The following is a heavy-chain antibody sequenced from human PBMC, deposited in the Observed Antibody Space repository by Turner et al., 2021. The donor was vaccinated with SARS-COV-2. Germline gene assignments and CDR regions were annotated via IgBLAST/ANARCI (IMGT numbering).Heavy chain of an antibody. Sequence: QVQLVQSGAEVKKPGPSVTVSCKASGRTFSSSAISWVRQAPGQGLEWMGRIIPILGIANYAQKFQGRVTITADTSTSTAYMGLSSLRSEDTAVYYCARGQGSGWRPFDLWGRGTLFTVSS. J-gene: IGHJ2*01. V-gene: IGHV1-69*04. CDR1: GRTFSSSA. CDR3: ARGQGSGWRPFDL. CDR2: IIPILGIA. D-gene: IGHD6-19*01.